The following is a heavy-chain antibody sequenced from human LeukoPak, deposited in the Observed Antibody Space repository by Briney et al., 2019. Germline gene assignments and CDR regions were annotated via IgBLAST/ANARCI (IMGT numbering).Heavy chain of an antibody. V-gene: IGHV3-21*01. CDR2: ISSSSSYI. Sequence: GGSLRLSCAASGFTFSSYSMNWVRQAPGKGLEWVSSISSSSSYIYYADSVKGRFTISRDNAKNSLYLQMNSLRAEDTAVYYCARDIRGYSYGTIDYWGQGTLVTVSS. CDR3: ARDIRGYSYGTIDY. D-gene: IGHD5-18*01. J-gene: IGHJ4*02. CDR1: GFTFSSYS.